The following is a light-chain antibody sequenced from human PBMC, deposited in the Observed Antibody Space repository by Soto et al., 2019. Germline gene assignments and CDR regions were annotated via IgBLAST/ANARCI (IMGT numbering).Light chain of an antibody. CDR3: QQYDSGSYT. CDR1: QSINNW. V-gene: IGKV1-5*03. Sequence: DIQMTQSPSTLSASLGDRVTITCRASQSINNWLAWYQQRPGRAPQLLIYMSSTLQRAVPSRFSGSGSGTEFTLTISGLQPDDFATYYCQQYDSGSYTFGQGTKVEI. CDR2: MSS. J-gene: IGKJ2*01.